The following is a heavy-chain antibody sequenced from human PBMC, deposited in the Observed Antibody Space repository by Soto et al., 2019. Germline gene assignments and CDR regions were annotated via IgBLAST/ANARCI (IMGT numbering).Heavy chain of an antibody. V-gene: IGHV4-39*07. CDR2: IYYSGST. CDR1: GGSISSTSYY. CDR3: ARTGGVGHNWFDP. J-gene: IGHJ5*02. D-gene: IGHD2-15*01. Sequence: SETLSLTYTVSGGSISSTSYYWGWIRQPPGKGLEWIGSIYYSGSTNYNPSLKSRVTISVDTSKNQFSLKLSSVTAADTAVYYCARTGGVGHNWFDPWGQGTLVTVSS.